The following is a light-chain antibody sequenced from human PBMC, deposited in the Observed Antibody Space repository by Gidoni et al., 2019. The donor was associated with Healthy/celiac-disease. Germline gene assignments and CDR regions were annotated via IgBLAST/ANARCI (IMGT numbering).Light chain of an antibody. CDR2: GAS. V-gene: IGKV3-20*01. Sequence: EIVLTPSPGTLSLSPGERATLSCRASQSVSSSYLAWYQQKPGQAPRLLIYGASSRATGIPDRFSGSGSGTDFTLTISRLEPEDFAVYYCQQYGSSPSTFXXXTKVEIK. CDR1: QSVSSSY. CDR3: QQYGSSPST. J-gene: IGKJ1*01.